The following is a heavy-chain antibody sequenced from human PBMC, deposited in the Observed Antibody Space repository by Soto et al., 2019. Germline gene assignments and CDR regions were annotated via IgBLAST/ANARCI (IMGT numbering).Heavy chain of an antibody. D-gene: IGHD6-19*01. Sequence: QVQLVESGGGVVQPGRSLRLSCAASGFTFSSYAMHWVRQAPGKGLEWVAVISYDGSNKYYADSVKGRFTISRDNSKNTLYLQMNSLRAEDTAVYYCARGPLYSGSGWYPTCTETEYFQHWGQGTLVTVSS. CDR1: GFTFSSYA. CDR3: ARGPLYSGSGWYPTCTETEYFQH. V-gene: IGHV3-30-3*01. J-gene: IGHJ1*01. CDR2: ISYDGSNK.